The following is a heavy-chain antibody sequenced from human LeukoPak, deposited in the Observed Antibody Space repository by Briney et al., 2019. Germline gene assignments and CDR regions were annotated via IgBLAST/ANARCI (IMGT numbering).Heavy chain of an antibody. Sequence: SETLSLTCTISGGSIGRYHWSWIRQPPGKGLEWIGFIYYNGSTKYNPSLKSRVTISVDTSKNQFSLKLTSVTAADTAVYYCARDSTSMGDFDYWGQGTMVTVSS. V-gene: IGHV4-59*01. CDR2: IYYNGST. D-gene: IGHD5-18*01. CDR1: GGSIGRYH. CDR3: ARDSTSMGDFDY. J-gene: IGHJ4*02.